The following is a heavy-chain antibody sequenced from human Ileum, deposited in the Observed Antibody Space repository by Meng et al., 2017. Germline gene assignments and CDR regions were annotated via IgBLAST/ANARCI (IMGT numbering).Heavy chain of an antibody. CDR3: ARKGKDGYNIYYFDS. D-gene: IGHD5-24*01. CDR1: GYSFTDNW. J-gene: IGHJ4*02. CDR2: IYPRDSDT. Sequence: GESLKISCKCSGYSFTDNWIGWLRQMPGKDLEWMGIIYPRDSDTRYSPPFQGQITISADKSVTTAYLQWTSLKASDTAMYYCARKGKDGYNIYYFDSWGQGTLVTVSS. V-gene: IGHV5-51*01.